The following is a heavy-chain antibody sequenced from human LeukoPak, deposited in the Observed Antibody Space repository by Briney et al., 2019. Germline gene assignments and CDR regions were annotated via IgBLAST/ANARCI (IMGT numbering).Heavy chain of an antibody. CDR1: GFTFSSYW. CDR2: IKQDGSEK. V-gene: IGHV3-7*01. D-gene: IGHD5-24*01. CDR3: AKDGYNYYVDY. J-gene: IGHJ4*02. Sequence: GGSLRLSCAASGFTFSSYWMSWVRQAPGKGLEWVANIKQDGSEKYYVDSVKGRFTISRDNSKNTLYLQMNSLRAEDTAVYYCAKDGYNYYVDYWGQGTLVTVSS.